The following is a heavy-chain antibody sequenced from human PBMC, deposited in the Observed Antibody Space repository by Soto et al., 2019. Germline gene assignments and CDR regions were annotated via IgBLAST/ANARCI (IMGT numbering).Heavy chain of an antibody. V-gene: IGHV3-30*03. CDR3: ARDQPDMVRGVSYGMDV. J-gene: IGHJ6*02. CDR2: VSYDGSRQ. CDR1: GFTFYSFD. D-gene: IGHD3-10*01. Sequence: QVQLVESGGGVVQPGRSLRLSCAASGFTFYSFDMHWVRQAPGQGLEWVSVVSYDGSRQYYSDSVKGRFIISRDNSKNTLSLLMNSLRPEDTAVNFCARDQPDMVRGVSYGMDVWGQGTTVTVSS.